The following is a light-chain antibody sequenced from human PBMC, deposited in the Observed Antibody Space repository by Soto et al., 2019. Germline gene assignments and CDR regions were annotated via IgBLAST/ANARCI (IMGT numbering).Light chain of an antibody. CDR3: SSYTTSSTQV. V-gene: IGLV2-14*01. J-gene: IGLJ1*01. CDR1: SSDIGGYKH. Sequence: QSALTQPASVSGSPGQSITISCTGTSSDIGGYKHVSWYQQHPGKAPKLMIYEVSNRPSGVSNRFSGSKSGNTASLTISRLQAEDEADYYFSSYTTSSTQVFGTGTKVTVL. CDR2: EVS.